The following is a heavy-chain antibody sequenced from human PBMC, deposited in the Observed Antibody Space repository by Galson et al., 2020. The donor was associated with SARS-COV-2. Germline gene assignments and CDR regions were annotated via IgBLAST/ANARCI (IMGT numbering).Heavy chain of an antibody. J-gene: IGHJ3*02. V-gene: IGHV3-30*02. CDR2: IRYDGSNK. Sequence: QLGESLNISCAASGFTFSSYGMHWVRQAPGKGLEWVAFIRYDGSNKYYADSVKGRFTISRDNSKNTLYLQMNSLRAEDTAVYYCAKAKGSAFDIWGQGTMVTVSS. CDR1: GFTFSSYG. CDR3: AKAKGSAFDI.